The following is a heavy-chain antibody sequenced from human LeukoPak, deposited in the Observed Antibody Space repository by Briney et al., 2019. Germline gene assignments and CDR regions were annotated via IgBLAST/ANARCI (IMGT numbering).Heavy chain of an antibody. V-gene: IGHV3-30*02. Sequence: GGSLRLSCAASGFIFSIYSMNWVRQAPGKGLEWVAFIRYDGSNKYYADSVRGRFTISRDNSKDTLYLQMNSLRAEDTAVYYCAKRGIAVADYWGQGTLVTVSS. CDR2: IRYDGSNK. CDR1: GFIFSIYS. CDR3: AKRGIAVADY. D-gene: IGHD6-19*01. J-gene: IGHJ4*02.